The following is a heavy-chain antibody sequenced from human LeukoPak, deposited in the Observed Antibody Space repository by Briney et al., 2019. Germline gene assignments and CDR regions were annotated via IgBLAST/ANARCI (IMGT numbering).Heavy chain of an antibody. CDR1: GFTISTYA. CDR2: ITSSGATT. V-gene: IGHV3-23*01. CDR3: AKEFIAGDGHVDCDS. Sequence: GGSLRLSCAASGFTISTYAMTWVRQAPGKGLEWVSSITSSGATTYYADSVKGRFTFSRDISKNTLYRQMNSLTAEDSAVYYCAKEFIAGDGHVDCDSWGQGTLVTVSA. J-gene: IGHJ4*02. D-gene: IGHD5-24*01.